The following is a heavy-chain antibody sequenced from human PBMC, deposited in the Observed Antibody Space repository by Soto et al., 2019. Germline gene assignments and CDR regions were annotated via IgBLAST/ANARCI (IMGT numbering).Heavy chain of an antibody. V-gene: IGHV4-4*07. CDR3: ARCTSSDYDFWSGYYPKAFDI. CDR2: IYTSGST. CDR1: GGSISSYY. D-gene: IGHD3-3*01. J-gene: IGHJ3*02. Sequence: PSETLSLTCTVSGGSISSYYWSWIRQPAGKGLEWIGRIYTSGSTNYNPSLKSRVTMSVDTSKNQFSLKLSSVTAADTAVYYCARCTSSDYDFWSGYYPKAFDIWGQGTMVTRLL.